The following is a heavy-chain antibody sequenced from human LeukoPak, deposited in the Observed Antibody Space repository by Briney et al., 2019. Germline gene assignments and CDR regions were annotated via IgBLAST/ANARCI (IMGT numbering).Heavy chain of an antibody. J-gene: IGHJ6*02. CDR2: IKQDGSEE. CDR3: ARDPYSSTWSYGMDV. CDR1: GFTFSNYW. D-gene: IGHD6-6*01. V-gene: IGHV3-7*05. Sequence: GGSLRLSGAASGFTFSNYWMSWVRQAPGKGLEWVANIKQDGSEEVYVDSLKGRFTISRDNAKNSLFLQMNTLRAEDTAVYYCARDPYSSTWSYGMDVWGQGTTVTVSS.